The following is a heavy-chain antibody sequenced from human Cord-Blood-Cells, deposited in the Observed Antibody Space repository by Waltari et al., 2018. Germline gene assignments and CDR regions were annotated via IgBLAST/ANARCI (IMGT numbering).Heavy chain of an antibody. CDR3: ARQDRGYSSSWANAFDI. CDR1: GGSFSGYY. D-gene: IGHD6-13*01. J-gene: IGHJ3*02. CDR2: INHSGST. Sequence: QVQLQQWGAGLLKPSETLSLTCAVYGGSFSGYYWSWIRQPPGKGLEWIGEINHSGSTNYNPSVRSRVTISVDTSKNQFSLKLSSVTAADTAVYYCARQDRGYSSSWANAFDIWGQGTMVTVSS. V-gene: IGHV4-34*01.